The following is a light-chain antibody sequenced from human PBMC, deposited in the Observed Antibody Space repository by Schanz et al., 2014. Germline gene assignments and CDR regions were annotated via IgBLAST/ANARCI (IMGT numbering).Light chain of an antibody. CDR3: QHYHSWPFT. CDR2: GAS. CDR1: QSVSSN. Sequence: EIVMTQSPATLSVSPGERATLSCRASQSVSSNVAWYQQKPGQAPRLLIYGASTRATGIPAKFSGSGSETEFTLTISSLQPEDLAVYYCQHYHSWPFTFGQGSKLHIK. J-gene: IGKJ2*01. V-gene: IGKV3-15*01.